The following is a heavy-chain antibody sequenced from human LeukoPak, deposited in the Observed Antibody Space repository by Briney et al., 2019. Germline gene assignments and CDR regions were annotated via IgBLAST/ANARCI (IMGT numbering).Heavy chain of an antibody. V-gene: IGHV4-34*01. CDR1: GGSFSGYY. D-gene: IGHD3-22*01. CDR2: INHSGST. Sequence: PSETLSLTCAVYGGSFSGYYWSWIRQPPGKGLEWIGEINHSGSTNYNPSLKSRVTISVDTSKNQFSLKLSSVTAADTAVYYCASRTPDSSGYYYSWFDPWGQGTLVTVSS. J-gene: IGHJ5*02. CDR3: ASRTPDSSGYYYSWFDP.